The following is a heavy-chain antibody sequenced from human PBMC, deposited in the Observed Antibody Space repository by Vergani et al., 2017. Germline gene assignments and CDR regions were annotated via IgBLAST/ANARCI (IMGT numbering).Heavy chain of an antibody. J-gene: IGHJ5*02. CDR1: GASIRSSNDY. Sequence: QLQLQESGPGLVKPSATLDLTCSVSGASIRSSNDYWGWIRQPPGKGLEWIAGIYYSGSTYYNPSLKSRVTISVDPSKNQFSLKLSSVTAADTAVYFCARHSTVEWLVKLGWIDPWGQGILVTVSS. CDR3: ARHSTVEWLVKLGWIDP. D-gene: IGHD6-19*01. CDR2: IYYSGST. V-gene: IGHV4-39*01.